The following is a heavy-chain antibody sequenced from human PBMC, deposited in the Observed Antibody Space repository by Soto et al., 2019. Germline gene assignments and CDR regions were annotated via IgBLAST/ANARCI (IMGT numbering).Heavy chain of an antibody. CDR2: IKRDGTVT. J-gene: IGHJ3*01. CDR3: ARDLSPPGEFFYDAVDV. Sequence: EVQLVESGGGLVQPGESLRLSCADSGFTFSAFWMTWLRQAPGKGLEWVANIKRDGTVTHYGDSVEGRCTLSRDNAQNSLFLQLNSLRPEDTAMYYCARDLSPPGEFFYDAVDVWGQGTFVTVSS. V-gene: IGHV3-7*04. D-gene: IGHD2-21*01. CDR1: GFTFSAFW.